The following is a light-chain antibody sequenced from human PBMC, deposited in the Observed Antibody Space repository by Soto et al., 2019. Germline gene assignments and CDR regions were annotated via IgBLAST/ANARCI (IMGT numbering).Light chain of an antibody. J-gene: IGKJ5*01. Sequence: EIVLTQSPATLSLSPGERATLSCRASQSVRSYLAWYQQKSGQAPRLLIYDAPNRATGIPARFTGSGSGTDFTLTISSLEPEDFAVYYCQQRSNWPPEITFGQGTRLEIK. CDR3: QQRSNWPPEIT. V-gene: IGKV3-11*01. CDR2: DAP. CDR1: QSVRSY.